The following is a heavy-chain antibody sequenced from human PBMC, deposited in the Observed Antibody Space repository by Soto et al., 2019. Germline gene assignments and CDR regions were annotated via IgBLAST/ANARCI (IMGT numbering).Heavy chain of an antibody. J-gene: IGHJ4*02. Sequence: QVPLVQSGAEVKKPGASVQFSCKASGYTFTSYGISWVRQAPGQGLEWMGWINAYNGNTNYAQNLQGRVTMTTDTSTSTAYMELMSLRSDDTAVYYCARDWFGIDYWGQGTLVSVSS. CDR2: INAYNGNT. CDR1: GYTFTSYG. V-gene: IGHV1-18*01. D-gene: IGHD3-16*01. CDR3: ARDWFGIDY.